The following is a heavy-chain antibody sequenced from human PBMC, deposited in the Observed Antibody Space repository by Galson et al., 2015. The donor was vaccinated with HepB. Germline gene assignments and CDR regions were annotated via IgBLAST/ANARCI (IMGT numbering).Heavy chain of an antibody. V-gene: IGHV3-23*01. Sequence: SLRLSCAASGFTLSSYAMTWVRQAPGKGLEWVSGISGSGSSTYSADSVKGRFTISRDNSKNTLYLQMNSLRAEDTAVYYCAKGGTIFGVAFYYMDVWGKGTTVTVSS. CDR2: ISGSGSST. J-gene: IGHJ6*03. CDR3: AKGGTIFGVAFYYMDV. D-gene: IGHD3-3*01. CDR1: GFTLSSYA.